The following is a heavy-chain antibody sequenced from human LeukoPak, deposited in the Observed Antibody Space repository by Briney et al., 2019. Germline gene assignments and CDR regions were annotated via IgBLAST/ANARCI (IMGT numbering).Heavy chain of an antibody. J-gene: IGHJ6*03. CDR2: INTNTGNP. Sequence: ASVKVSFKASGYTFTSYAINWVRQAPGQGLEWMGWINTNTGNPTYAQGFTGRFVFSLDTSVSTAYLQISSLKAEDTAVYYCARGSSRYFGYMDVWGKGTTVTVSS. D-gene: IGHD3-9*01. CDR3: ARGSSRYFGYMDV. V-gene: IGHV7-4-1*02. CDR1: GYTFTSYA.